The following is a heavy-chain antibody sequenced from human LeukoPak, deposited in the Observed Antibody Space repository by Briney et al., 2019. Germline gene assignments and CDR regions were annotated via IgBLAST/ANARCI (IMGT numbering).Heavy chain of an antibody. CDR3: ARSNMVRGVISFDP. D-gene: IGHD3-10*01. J-gene: IGHJ5*02. Sequence: ASVKVSCKASGYTFTSYAMHWVRQAPGQRLEWMGWVNAGNGNTKYSQKFQGRVTITRDTSAGTAYMELSSLRPEDTAVYYCARSNMVRGVISFDPWGQGTLVTVSS. CDR2: VNAGNGNT. V-gene: IGHV1-3*01. CDR1: GYTFTSYA.